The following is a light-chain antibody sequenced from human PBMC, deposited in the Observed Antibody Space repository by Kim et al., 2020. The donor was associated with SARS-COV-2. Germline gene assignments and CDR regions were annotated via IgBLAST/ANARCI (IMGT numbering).Light chain of an antibody. CDR2: GVS. CDR3: QHYGHSPPVT. CDR1: QSVNSDF. Sequence: VLTQSPGTLSLSPGERATLSCMASQSVNSDFLTWYQQKPGQPPRLLIYGVSTRATGIPDRFSGSGSGTDFTLTITRLEPEDVAVYYCQHYGHSPPVTFGGGTKVDIK. J-gene: IGKJ4*01. V-gene: IGKV3-20*01.